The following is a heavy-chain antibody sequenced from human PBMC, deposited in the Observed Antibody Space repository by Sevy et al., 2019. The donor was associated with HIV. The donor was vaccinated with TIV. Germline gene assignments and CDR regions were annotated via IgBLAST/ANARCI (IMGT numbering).Heavy chain of an antibody. CDR1: GFTFSTYD. Sequence: GGSLRLSRAASGFTFSTYDMHWVRQVTGKGLEWVSGFTAVGDTYYSGSVKGRFTISREDAKSSFFLQMDSLRAGDTAVYYCVRGSGYWSGYYTRFDYWGQGVLVTVSS. CDR3: VRGSGYWSGYYTRFDY. V-gene: IGHV3-13*01. D-gene: IGHD3-3*01. J-gene: IGHJ4*02. CDR2: FTAVGDT.